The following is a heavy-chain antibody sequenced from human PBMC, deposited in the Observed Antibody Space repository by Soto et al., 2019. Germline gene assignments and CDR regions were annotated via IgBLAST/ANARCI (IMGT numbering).Heavy chain of an antibody. CDR2: INPNSGGT. CDR1: GYTFTGYY. D-gene: IGHD5-12*01. Sequence: ASVKVSCKASGYTFTGYYMHWVRQAPGQGLEWMGWINPNSGGTNYAQKFQGWVTMTRDTSISTAYMELSRLRSDDTAVYYCARATYSGYDSAFDIWGQGTMVTVSS. J-gene: IGHJ3*02. CDR3: ARATYSGYDSAFDI. V-gene: IGHV1-2*04.